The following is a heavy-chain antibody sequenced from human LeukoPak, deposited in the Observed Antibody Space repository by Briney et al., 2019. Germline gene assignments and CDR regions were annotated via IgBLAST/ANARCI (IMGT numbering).Heavy chain of an antibody. Sequence: GASVKVSCKTSGGTFSSYAISWVRQAPGQGLEWMGGIIPIFGTANYAQKFQGRVTITADESTSTAYMELSSLRSEDTAVYYCARIPTEYYDSSGLDYWGQGTLVTVSS. J-gene: IGHJ4*02. CDR1: GGTFSSYA. CDR2: IIPIFGTA. CDR3: ARIPTEYYDSSGLDY. D-gene: IGHD3-22*01. V-gene: IGHV1-69*13.